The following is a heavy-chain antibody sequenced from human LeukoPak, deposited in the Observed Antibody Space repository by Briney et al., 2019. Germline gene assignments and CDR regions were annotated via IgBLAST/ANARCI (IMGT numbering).Heavy chain of an antibody. CDR3: ARAKYYYGSGSYIYYYYYMDV. Sequence: PSETLSLTCTVSGGSISSYYWSWIRQPPGKGLEWIGYIYYSGSTNYNPSLKSRVTISVDTSKNQFSLKLSSVTAADTAVYYCARAKYYYGSGSYIYYYYYMDVWGEGTTVTISS. CDR1: GGSISSYY. D-gene: IGHD3-10*01. V-gene: IGHV4-59*01. CDR2: IYYSGST. J-gene: IGHJ6*03.